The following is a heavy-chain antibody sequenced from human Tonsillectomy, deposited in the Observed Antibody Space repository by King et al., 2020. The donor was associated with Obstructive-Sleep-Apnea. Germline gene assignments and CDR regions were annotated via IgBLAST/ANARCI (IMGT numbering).Heavy chain of an antibody. J-gene: IGHJ5*02. CDR1: GGSISSSSYY. V-gene: IGHV4-39*07. CDR3: ARDYTYYDILTGYSKHNWFDP. CDR2: IYYSGST. Sequence: QLQESGPGLVKPSETLSLTCTVSGGSISSSSYYWGWIRQPPGKGLEWIGSIYYSGSTYYNPSLKSRVTISVDTSKNQFSLKLSSVTAADTAVYYCARDYTYYDILTGYSKHNWFDPWGQGTLVTVSS. D-gene: IGHD3-9*01.